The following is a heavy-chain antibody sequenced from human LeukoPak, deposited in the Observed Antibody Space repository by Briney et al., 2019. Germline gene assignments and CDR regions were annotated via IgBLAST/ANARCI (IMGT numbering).Heavy chain of an antibody. CDR1: GFTFSSYS. V-gene: IGHV3-21*01. D-gene: IGHD1-7*01. J-gene: IGHJ4*02. CDR2: ISSSSSCI. CDR3: ARDRTGTGTLDY. Sequence: PGGSLRLSCAASGFTFSSYSMNWVRQAPGKGLEWVSSISSSSSCIYYADSVKGRFTISRDNAKNSLYLQMNSLRAEDTAVYYCARDRTGTGTLDYWGQGTLVTVSS.